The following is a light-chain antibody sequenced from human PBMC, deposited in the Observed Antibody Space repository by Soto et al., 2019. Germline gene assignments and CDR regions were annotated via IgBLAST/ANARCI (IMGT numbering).Light chain of an antibody. CDR1: QSVSSSY. Sequence: EMVLTQSPDTLSLSPGERATLSCRASQSVSSSYLAWYQQKLGQAPRLLIYGASTRATGIPDRFSGSGSGTDFTLSVSRLEPEDFAVFYCQQYGISPPTFGHGTKLEIK. CDR3: QQYGISPPT. V-gene: IGKV3-20*01. CDR2: GAS. J-gene: IGKJ2*01.